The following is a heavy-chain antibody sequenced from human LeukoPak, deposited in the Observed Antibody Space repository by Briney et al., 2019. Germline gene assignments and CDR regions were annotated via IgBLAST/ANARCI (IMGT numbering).Heavy chain of an antibody. V-gene: IGHV3-48*03. Sequence: PGGSLRLSCAASGFTFSSYEMNWVRQAPGKGLEWVSYISSSGSTIYYADSVKGRFTISRDNAKNSLYLQMNSLRAEDTAVYYCAKHPLRWHFDYWGQGTLVTVSS. D-gene: IGHD4-23*01. CDR1: GFTFSSYE. CDR3: AKHPLRWHFDY. CDR2: ISSSGSTI. J-gene: IGHJ4*02.